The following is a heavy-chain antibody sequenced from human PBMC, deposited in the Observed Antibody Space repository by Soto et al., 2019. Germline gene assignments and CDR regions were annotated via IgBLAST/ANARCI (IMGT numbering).Heavy chain of an antibody. CDR1: GLTFSGSA. CDR3: SANDHDDHTTFDQ. D-gene: IGHD3-16*01. Sequence: GGSLRLSCAVSGLTFSGSAMHWVRLASGKGLEWVGHIRKKANNYATAYAASVKGRFIISRDDSKNLAYLQMNSLKTEDTALYYCSANDHDDHTTFDQWGQGTLVTVSS. V-gene: IGHV3-73*01. CDR2: IRKKANNYAT. J-gene: IGHJ4*02.